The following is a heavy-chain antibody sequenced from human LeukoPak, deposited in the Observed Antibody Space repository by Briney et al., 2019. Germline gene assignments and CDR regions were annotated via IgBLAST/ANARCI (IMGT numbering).Heavy chain of an antibody. V-gene: IGHV1-69*13. CDR1: GGTFSSYA. Sequence: SVKVSCKASGGTFSSYAISWVRQAPGQGLEWMGGIIPLFGTANYAQKFQGRVTITADESTSTAYMELSSLRSEDTAVYYCAREGSTYYYDSSGYYYSLNYFDYWGQGTLVTVSS. CDR3: AREGSTYYYDSSGYYYSLNYFDY. D-gene: IGHD3-22*01. J-gene: IGHJ4*02. CDR2: IIPLFGTA.